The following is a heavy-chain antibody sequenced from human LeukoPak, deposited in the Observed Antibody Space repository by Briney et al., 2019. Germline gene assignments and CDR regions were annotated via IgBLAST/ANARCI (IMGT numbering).Heavy chain of an antibody. CDR3: ARVDILTGYPYFDY. CDR2: IYYSGST. D-gene: IGHD3-9*01. V-gene: IGHV4-59*01. Sequence: PSETLSLTCTVSGGSISSYYWSWIRQPPGKGLEWIGYIYYSGSTNYNPSLKSRVTISVDTSKNQFSLKLSSVTAADTAVYYCARVDILTGYPYFDYWGQGTLVTVSS. CDR1: GGSISSYY. J-gene: IGHJ4*02.